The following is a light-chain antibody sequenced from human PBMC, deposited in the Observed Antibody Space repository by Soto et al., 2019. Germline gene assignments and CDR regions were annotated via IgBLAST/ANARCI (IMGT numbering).Light chain of an antibody. CDR1: QSVSSN. V-gene: IGKV3-15*01. CDR2: GTS. Sequence: EIVITQSPSTLSLSPGDRPTLSCGASQSVSSNLAWYQQKPGQAPRLLIFGTSSRATGIPARFRGSGSGTEFTLTISGLQSEDFALYYCQQYNNWPRTFGQGTKVDI. CDR3: QQYNNWPRT. J-gene: IGKJ1*01.